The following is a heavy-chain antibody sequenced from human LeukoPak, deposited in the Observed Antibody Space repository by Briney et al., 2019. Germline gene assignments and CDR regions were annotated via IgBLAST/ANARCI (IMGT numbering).Heavy chain of an antibody. CDR1: GFTFSSYG. V-gene: IGHV3-30*02. CDR3: AKGTWSIVVVPAAFDY. Sequence: GGSLRLSCAASGFTFSSYGMHWVRQAPGKGLEWVAFIRYDGSNKYYADSVKGRFTISRDNSKNTLYLQMNSLRAEDTAVYYCAKGTWSIVVVPAAFDYWGQGTLVTVSS. CDR2: IRYDGSNK. D-gene: IGHD2-2*01. J-gene: IGHJ4*02.